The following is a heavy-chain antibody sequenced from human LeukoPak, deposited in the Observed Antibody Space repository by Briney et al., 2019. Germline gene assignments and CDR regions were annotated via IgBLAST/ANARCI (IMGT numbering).Heavy chain of an antibody. CDR2: ISGSADNT. Sequence: PGGSLRLSCAASGFTFSNNPMTWVRQAPGKGLEWVSGISGSADNTYYADSVRGRFTIFRDNSKNTVYLQMNSLRAEDAAVYYCAKGNWGDCWGQGTLVIVSS. D-gene: IGHD7-27*01. CDR1: GFTFSNNP. J-gene: IGHJ4*02. CDR3: AKGNWGDC. V-gene: IGHV3-23*01.